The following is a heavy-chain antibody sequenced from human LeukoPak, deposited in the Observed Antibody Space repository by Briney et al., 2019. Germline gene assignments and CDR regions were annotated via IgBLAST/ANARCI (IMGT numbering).Heavy chain of an antibody. CDR2: INPSGGST. CDR1: GYTFTSYY. D-gene: IGHD3-22*01. Sequence: ASVKVSCKASGYTFTSYYIHWVRQAPGQGLEWMGIINPSGGSTSYAQKFQGRVTMTRDTSTSTVYMELSSLRSEDTAVYYCARERYFNSGGFYSASDYWGQGTLVTVSS. J-gene: IGHJ4*02. V-gene: IGHV1-46*01. CDR3: ARERYFNSGGFYSASDY.